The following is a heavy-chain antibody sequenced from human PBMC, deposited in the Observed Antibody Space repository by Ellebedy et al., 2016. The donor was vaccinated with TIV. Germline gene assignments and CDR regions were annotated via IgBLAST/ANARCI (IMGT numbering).Heavy chain of an antibody. D-gene: IGHD3/OR15-3a*01. CDR3: ASQKTVFGLVIPYYFDS. CDR1: SGSISSTTYY. V-gene: IGHV4-39*01. Sequence: SETLSLTXSVASGSISSTTYYWGWIRQPPGKGLEWIGSVYYTGNTFYSPSLKSRITISVDTSKNQFSLKLKSMTAADTAVYYYASQKTVFGLVIPYYFDSWGQGTLVTVSS. J-gene: IGHJ4*02. CDR2: VYYTGNT.